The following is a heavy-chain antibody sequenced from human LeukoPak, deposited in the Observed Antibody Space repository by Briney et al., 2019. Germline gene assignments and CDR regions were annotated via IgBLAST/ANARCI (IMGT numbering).Heavy chain of an antibody. D-gene: IGHD3-16*01. Sequence: PGGPLRLSCAASGFTFGSYWMTWVRQAPGKGLEWVANIKQDGSEKYYVDSMKGRFTISRDNAKNSLYLQMNSLRVEDTAIYYSAGGLNWFDPWGQGTLVTVSS. V-gene: IGHV3-7*01. CDR1: GFTFGSYW. CDR3: AGGLNWFDP. CDR2: IKQDGSEK. J-gene: IGHJ5*02.